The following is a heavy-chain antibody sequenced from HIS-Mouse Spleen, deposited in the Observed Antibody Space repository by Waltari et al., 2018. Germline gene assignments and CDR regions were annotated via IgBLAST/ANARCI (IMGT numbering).Heavy chain of an antibody. J-gene: IGHJ2*01. CDR2: IYYSGSN. D-gene: IGHD6-13*01. CDR1: GGSISSSSYY. Sequence: QLQLQESGPGLVKPSETLSLTCTVSGGSISSSSYYWVWIRQPPGKGLAWIVSIYYSGSNDYNPALRRRVTISGDTAKNQVYLKLSSVTAADTAVYYCAREIPYSSSWYDWYFDLWGRGTLVTVSS. CDR3: AREIPYSSSWYDWYFDL. V-gene: IGHV4-39*07.